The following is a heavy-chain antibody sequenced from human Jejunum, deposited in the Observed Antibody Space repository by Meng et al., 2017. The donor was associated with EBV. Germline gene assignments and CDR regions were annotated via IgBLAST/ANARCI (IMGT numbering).Heavy chain of an antibody. D-gene: IGHD6-13*01. CDR2: IYSSGST. J-gene: IGHJ5*02. CDR1: GASISSRSYY. Sequence: QRPLQGSVPGLVTPSEHLSLTCTVSGASISSRSYYWAWIRQPPGKGLEWIGSIYSSGSTYYNPSLKSRVTISVDTSKNQFSLKLSPVTAADTAVYYCARAPSVAAAGLNNWFDPWGQGTLVTVSS. V-gene: IGHV4-39*01. CDR3: ARAPSVAAAGLNNWFDP.